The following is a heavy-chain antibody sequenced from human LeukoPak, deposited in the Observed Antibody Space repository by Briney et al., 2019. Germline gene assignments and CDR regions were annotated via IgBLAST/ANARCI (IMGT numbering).Heavy chain of an antibody. CDR2: INPSSGAT. CDR3: ATPDCSGGSCYPAY. V-gene: IGHV1-2*02. D-gene: IGHD2-15*01. CDR1: GYTFIGYY. Sequence: ASVTVSCKTSGYTFIGYYMHWVRQAPGHGLEWMGWINPSSGATNYAQKFQGRVTMTTDTSISTAYMELSRLRSDDTAVYYCATPDCSGGSCYPAYWGQGTLVTVSS. J-gene: IGHJ4*02.